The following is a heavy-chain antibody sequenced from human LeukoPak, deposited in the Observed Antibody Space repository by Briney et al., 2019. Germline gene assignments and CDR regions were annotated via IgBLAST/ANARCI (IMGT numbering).Heavy chain of an antibody. CDR3: ARAIEYCSGGSCLLDS. CDR1: GFSFENHG. J-gene: IGHJ4*02. D-gene: IGHD2-15*01. V-gene: IGHV3-20*04. CDR2: ISWNGIST. Sequence: PGGSLRLSCAASGFSFENHGMSWVRQAPGKGLEWVSGISWNGISTTYADSVKGRFTISRDNAKNSLFLLMNSLRAEDTAFYYCARAIEYCSGGSCLLDSWGQGTLVTVSS.